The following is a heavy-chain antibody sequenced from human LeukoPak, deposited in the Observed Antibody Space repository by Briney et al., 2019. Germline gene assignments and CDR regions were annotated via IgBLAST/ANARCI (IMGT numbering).Heavy chain of an antibody. CDR3: ARGGYLQVGAESNDY. D-gene: IGHD1-26*01. CDR2: IYYSGST. J-gene: IGHJ4*02. CDR1: GGSISSYY. Sequence: SETLSLTCNVSGGSISSYYWSWIRQPPGKGLEWIGYIYYSGSTNYNPSLKSRVTISVDTSKNQFSLKLSSVTAADTAVYYCARGGYLQVGAESNDYWGQGTLVTVST. V-gene: IGHV4-59*08.